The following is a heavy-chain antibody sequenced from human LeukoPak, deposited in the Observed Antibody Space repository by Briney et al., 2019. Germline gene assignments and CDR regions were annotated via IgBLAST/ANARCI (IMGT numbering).Heavy chain of an antibody. CDR1: GFTFSSHG. CDR3: AKVGRDYDSSGYYYYLDY. Sequence: GGSLRLSCTAPGFTFSSHGMHWVRQAPGKGLEWGAVIGYDGSNKYYADSVKGRFTISRDNSKNTLYLQMYSLRAEDTAVYYCAKVGRDYDSSGYYYYLDYWGQGTLVTVSS. J-gene: IGHJ4*02. V-gene: IGHV3-33*06. D-gene: IGHD3-22*01. CDR2: IGYDGSNK.